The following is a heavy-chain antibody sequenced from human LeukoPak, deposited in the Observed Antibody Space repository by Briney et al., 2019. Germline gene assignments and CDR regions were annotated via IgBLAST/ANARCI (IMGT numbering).Heavy chain of an antibody. CDR2: IIPILGIA. V-gene: IGHV1-69*04. CDR1: GGTFSSYA. J-gene: IGHJ5*02. Sequence: GASVKVSCKASGGTFSSYAISWVRQAPGQGLEWMGRIIPILGIANYAQKFQGRVTITADKSMSTAYMELSSLRSEDTAVYCCARSYDILQSNWFDPWGQGTLVTVSS. CDR3: ARSYDILQSNWFDP. D-gene: IGHD3-9*01.